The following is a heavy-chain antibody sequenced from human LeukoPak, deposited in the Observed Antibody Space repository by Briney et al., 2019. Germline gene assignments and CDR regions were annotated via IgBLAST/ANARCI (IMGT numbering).Heavy chain of an antibody. Sequence: SETLSLTCAVYGGSFSGYYWSWIRQPPGKGLEWIGEINHSGSTNYNPSLKSRVTISVDTSKNQFSLKLNSVTAADTAVYYCATLPDGYNFNYWGQGTLVTVSS. J-gene: IGHJ4*02. V-gene: IGHV4-34*01. CDR3: ATLPDGYNFNY. CDR1: GGSFSGYY. D-gene: IGHD5-12*01. CDR2: INHSGST.